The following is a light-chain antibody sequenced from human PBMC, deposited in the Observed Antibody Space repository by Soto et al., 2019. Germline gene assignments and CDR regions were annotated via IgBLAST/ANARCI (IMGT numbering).Light chain of an antibody. CDR1: QTISSTY. J-gene: IGKJ4*01. Sequence: EIVLTQSPGTLSLSPGDRATLSCRASQTISSTYLAWYQQKPGQAPRLLIYAASTRATGIPDRFSGSGSGTDFTLTISRLEPEDFAVYYCQQYNSWPLTFGGGTKVDIK. V-gene: IGKV3-20*01. CDR3: QQYNSWPLT. CDR2: AAS.